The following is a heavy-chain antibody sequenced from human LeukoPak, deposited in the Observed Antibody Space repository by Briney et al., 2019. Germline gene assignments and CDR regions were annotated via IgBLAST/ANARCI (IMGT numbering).Heavy chain of an antibody. CDR3: AKDRCRDFWSGYPGSFGFDP. CDR2: ISGSGGST. J-gene: IGHJ5*02. Sequence: GGSLRLSCAASGFTFSSYAMSWVRQAPGKGLEWASAISGSGGSTYYADSVKGRFTISRDNSKNTLYLQMNSLRAEDTAVYYCAKDRCRDFWSGYPGSFGFDPWGQGTLVTVSS. V-gene: IGHV3-23*01. CDR1: GFTFSSYA. D-gene: IGHD3-3*01.